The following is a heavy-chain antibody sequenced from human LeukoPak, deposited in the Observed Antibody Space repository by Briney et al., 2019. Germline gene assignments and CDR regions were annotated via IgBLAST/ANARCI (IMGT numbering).Heavy chain of an antibody. CDR2: ISSSGSTI. D-gene: IGHD5-12*01. J-gene: IGHJ3*02. V-gene: IGHV3-48*03. Sequence: GGSLRLSCAAPGFTFDEYAMNWVRQAPGKGLEWVSYISSSGSTIYYADSVKGRFTISRDNAKNSLYLQMNSLRAEDTAVYYCARDRIVATINDAFDIWGQGTMVTVSS. CDR1: GFTFDEYA. CDR3: ARDRIVATINDAFDI.